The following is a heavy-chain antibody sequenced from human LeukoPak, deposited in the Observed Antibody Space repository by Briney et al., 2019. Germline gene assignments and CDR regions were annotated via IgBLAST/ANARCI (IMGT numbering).Heavy chain of an antibody. J-gene: IGHJ6*03. CDR2: IGLAGDT. V-gene: IGHV3-13*01. CDR1: GFSFNNYD. CDR3: ARGVDYYYYLDV. Sequence: GGSLSLSCAASGFSFNNYDMRWVRQATGKGLEWVSAIGLAGDTYYPGSVKGRFTISRDDAKNSLFLQMNNLSAGDTAVYYCARGVDYYYYLDVWGKGTTVTVSS. D-gene: IGHD2-15*01.